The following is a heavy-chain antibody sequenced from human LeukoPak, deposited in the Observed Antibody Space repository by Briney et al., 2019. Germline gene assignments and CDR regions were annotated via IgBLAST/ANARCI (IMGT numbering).Heavy chain of an antibody. CDR2: ISTYHGNT. D-gene: IGHD3-9*01. CDR1: GYTFTSYG. V-gene: IGHV1-18*01. Sequence: ASVKVSCKASGYTFTSYGISWVRQAPGLGLEWMGWISTYHGNTNYAQKFQGRVTMTRDTSISTAYMELSRLRSDDTAVYYCARGSLLRYFDWLFSDYWGQGTLVTVSS. CDR3: ARGSLLRYFDWLFSDY. J-gene: IGHJ4*02.